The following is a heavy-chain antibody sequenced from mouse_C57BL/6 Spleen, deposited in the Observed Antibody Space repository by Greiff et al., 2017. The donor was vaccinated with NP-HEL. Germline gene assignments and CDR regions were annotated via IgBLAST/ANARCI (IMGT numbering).Heavy chain of an antibody. J-gene: IGHJ2*01. CDR3: ARGGGDDFDY. D-gene: IGHD1-1*02. CDR2: IYPSDSET. Sequence: VKLQQPGAELVRPGSSVKLSCKASGYTFTSYWMDWVKQRPGQGLEWIGNIYPSDSETHYNQKFKDKATLTVDKSSSTAYMQLSSLTSEDSAVYYCARGGGDDFDYWGQGTTLTVSS. V-gene: IGHV1-61*01. CDR1: GYTFTSYW.